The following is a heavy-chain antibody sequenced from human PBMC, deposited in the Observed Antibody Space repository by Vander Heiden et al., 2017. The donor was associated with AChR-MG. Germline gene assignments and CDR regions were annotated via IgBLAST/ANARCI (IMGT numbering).Heavy chain of an antibody. D-gene: IGHD2-15*01. J-gene: IGHJ1*01. CDR1: GYSLITYG. CDR3: ARWGGFCSEATCFSGFFED. V-gene: IGHV1-18*01. CDR2: ISAHIGNT. Sequence: GASVKVSCRASGYSLITYGISWVRQAPGQGLEWMGWISAHIGNTNYAQKSQGRVTITTDTSTSTAYMELRSLRSDDTATVYCARWGGFCSEATCFSGFFEDWGQGTPVTVSS.